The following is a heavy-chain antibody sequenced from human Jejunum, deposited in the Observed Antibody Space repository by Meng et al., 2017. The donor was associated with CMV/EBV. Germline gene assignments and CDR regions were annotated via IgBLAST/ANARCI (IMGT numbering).Heavy chain of an antibody. V-gene: IGHV4-61*08. CDR1: GVPVSSGDYY. J-gene: IGHJ4*02. CDR2: IAYSGSA. Sequence: TGAGVPVSSGDYYLSCIRRPPGKEMEWMGYIAYSGSANYNPSLKSRVTMSLDTSKTQVSLRLNSVTAADTAVYYCAWGPNMFYFDSWAQGTLVTVSS. CDR3: AWGPNMFYFDS. D-gene: IGHD3-16*01.